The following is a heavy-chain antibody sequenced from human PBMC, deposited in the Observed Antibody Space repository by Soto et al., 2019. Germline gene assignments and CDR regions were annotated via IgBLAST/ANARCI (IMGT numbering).Heavy chain of an antibody. CDR1: GFTFSDYD. CDR2: IGTTGET. D-gene: IGHD6-13*01. J-gene: IGHJ4*02. CDR3: ARARSGWYAAMDF. Sequence: LRLSCLVSGFTFSDYDMHWVRQEAGKALEWVGAIGTTGETYSPESMEGRFTISRENVKNSLYLQISSLRAGDTAVYFCARARSGWYAAMDFWGRGTLVTVSS. V-gene: IGHV3-13*01.